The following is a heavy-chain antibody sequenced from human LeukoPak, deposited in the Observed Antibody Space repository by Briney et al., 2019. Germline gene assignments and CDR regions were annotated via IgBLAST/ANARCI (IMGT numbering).Heavy chain of an antibody. CDR2: IYYSGST. D-gene: IGHD1-26*01. J-gene: IGHJ4*02. CDR1: GGSVSSGSYY. Sequence: SETLSLTCTVSGGSVSSGSYYWSWIRQPPGKGLEWIGYIYYSGSTNYNPSLKSRVTISVDTSKNQFSLKLSSATAADTAVYYCASRKSGSYFPSIDYWGQGTLVTVSS. V-gene: IGHV4-61*01. CDR3: ASRKSGSYFPSIDY.